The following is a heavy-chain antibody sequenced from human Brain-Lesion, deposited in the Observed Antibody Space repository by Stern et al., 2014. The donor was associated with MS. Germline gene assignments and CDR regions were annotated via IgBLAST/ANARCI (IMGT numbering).Heavy chain of an antibody. CDR2: FDPEDGET. Sequence: QVQLVQSGAEVKKPGASVKVSCKVSGYTLTEFSMHWVRQAPRKGLEWMGGFDPEDGETIYAQKFQDRVTMTEDTSTDTAYMELSSLRSEDTAVYYCATLSPGAGGNYYRHFDYWGQGTLVTVSS. D-gene: IGHD1-26*01. J-gene: IGHJ4*02. CDR3: ATLSPGAGGNYYRHFDY. V-gene: IGHV1-24*01. CDR1: GYTLTEFS.